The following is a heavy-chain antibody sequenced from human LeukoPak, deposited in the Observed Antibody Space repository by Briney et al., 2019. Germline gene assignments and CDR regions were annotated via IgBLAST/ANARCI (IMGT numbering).Heavy chain of an antibody. CDR3: VSKNSGFVN. V-gene: IGHV5-51*01. D-gene: IGHD5-12*01. CDR2: IYPGDSDT. CDR1: GYSCSICW. Sequence: GESLKISRKGSGYSCSICWIACGRQMPGKGLEWMGIIYPGDSDTTYSPSFQDQVTISADKSISTAYLQWSSLKASDTAMYYCVSKNSGFVNWGQGTLVTVSS. J-gene: IGHJ4*02.